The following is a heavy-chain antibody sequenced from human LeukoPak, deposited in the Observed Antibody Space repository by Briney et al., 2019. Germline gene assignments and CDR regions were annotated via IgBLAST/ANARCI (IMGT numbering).Heavy chain of an antibody. J-gene: IGHJ4*02. Sequence: GESLKISCKDSGYSFSNYLIAWVRQMPGKGLEWMGIVYPGDSDTRYSPSFQGHVTISADQSISTAYLQWSSLKASDTAMYYCARVEGSGCDYWGQGTLVTVSS. D-gene: IGHD6-19*01. CDR2: VYPGDSDT. V-gene: IGHV5-51*01. CDR1: GYSFSNYL. CDR3: ARVEGSGCDY.